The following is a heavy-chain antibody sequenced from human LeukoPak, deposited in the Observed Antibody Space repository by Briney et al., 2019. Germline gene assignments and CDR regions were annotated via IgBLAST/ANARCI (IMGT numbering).Heavy chain of an antibody. D-gene: IGHD3-22*01. V-gene: IGHV1-2*02. CDR2: INPNSGGT. J-gene: IGHJ4*02. CDR1: GYTFTGYY. Sequence: GASVKVSCKASGYTFTGYYMHWVRQAPGQGLEWMGWINPNSGGTNYAQKFQGRVTMTRDTSISTAYMELSRLRSDDTVVYYCARVYYYDSSGYDYWGQGTLVTVSS. CDR3: ARVYYYDSSGYDY.